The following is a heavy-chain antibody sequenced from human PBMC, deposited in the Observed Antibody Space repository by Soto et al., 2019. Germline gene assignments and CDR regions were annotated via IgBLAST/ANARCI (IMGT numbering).Heavy chain of an antibody. V-gene: IGHV3-23*01. CDR3: APMGV. CDR2: ISGSDNRT. J-gene: IGHJ6*02. Sequence: EVQLLESGGGLVQPGGSLRLSCAASGFTFSSHAMSWVRQAPGKGLEWVSAISGSDNRTYYADSVKGRFTISRDNSKNTLYLQMGSLRADDTAVYYCAPMGVWGQGTTVTVSS. CDR1: GFTFSSHA.